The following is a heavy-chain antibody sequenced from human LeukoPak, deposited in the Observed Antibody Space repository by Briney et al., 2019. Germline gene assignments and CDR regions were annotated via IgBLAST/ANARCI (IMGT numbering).Heavy chain of an antibody. CDR2: ISYDGSNK. J-gene: IGHJ3*02. D-gene: IGHD2-21*02. Sequence: PGRSLRLSCAASGFTFSSYAMHWVRQAPGKGLEWVAVISYDGSNKYYADSVKGRFTISRDNSKSTLYLQMNSLRAEDTAVYYCARAGVVTAILGAFDIWGQGTMVTVSS. CDR3: ARAGVVTAILGAFDI. V-gene: IGHV3-30-3*01. CDR1: GFTFSSYA.